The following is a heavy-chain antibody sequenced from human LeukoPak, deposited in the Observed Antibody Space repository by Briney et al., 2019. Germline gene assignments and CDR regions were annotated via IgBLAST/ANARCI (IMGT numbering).Heavy chain of an antibody. V-gene: IGHV3-7*01. CDR3: ARDLWYSSGWYHYYYYYMDV. J-gene: IGHJ6*03. CDR2: IKKDGSEK. Sequence: GGSLRLSCAASGFTFSSYGMSWVRQAPGKGLEWVANIKKDGSEKYYVDSVKGRFTISRDYANNSLYLQMNSLRAEDTAVYYCARDLWYSSGWYHYYYYYMDVWGKGTTVTVSS. CDR1: GFTFSSYG. D-gene: IGHD6-19*01.